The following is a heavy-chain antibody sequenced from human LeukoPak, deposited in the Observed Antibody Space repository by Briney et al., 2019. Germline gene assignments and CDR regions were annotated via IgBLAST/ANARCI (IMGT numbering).Heavy chain of an antibody. D-gene: IGHD3-3*01. CDR3: ARGPSYYDFWSGYSLDY. J-gene: IGHJ4*02. CDR1: GFTFSSYW. V-gene: IGHV3-7*01. Sequence: PGGSLRLSCAASGFTFSSYWMSWVRQAPGKGLEWVVNIKQDGSEKYYVDSVKGRFTISRDNAKNSLYLQMNSLRAEDTAVYYCARGPSYYDFWSGYSLDYWGQGTLVTVSS. CDR2: IKQDGSEK.